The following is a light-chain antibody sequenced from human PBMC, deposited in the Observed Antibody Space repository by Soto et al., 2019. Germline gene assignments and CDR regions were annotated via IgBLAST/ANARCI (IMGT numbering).Light chain of an antibody. Sequence: QAVVTQPPSASGTPGQRVTISCSGSSSNIGSNYVYWYQQLPGTAPKLLIYRNNQRPSGVPDRFSGSKSGTSASLAISGLRSEDEADYYCAAWDASLSAHVVFGGGTKLTV. CDR1: SSNIGSNY. CDR2: RNN. J-gene: IGLJ2*01. V-gene: IGLV1-47*01. CDR3: AAWDASLSAHVV.